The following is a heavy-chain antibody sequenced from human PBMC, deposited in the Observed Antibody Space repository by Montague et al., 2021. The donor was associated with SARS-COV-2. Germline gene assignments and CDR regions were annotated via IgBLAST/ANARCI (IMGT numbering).Heavy chain of an antibody. Sequence: SETLSLTCTVSGGSISSGGYYWGWIRQPPGKGLEWIGSIYYSGSTYYDPSLKSRVTISADTSKNQFSLKLSSVTAADTAVYYCARHGLAGITIFGVVTPRGGFDIWGQGTMVTVSS. V-gene: IGHV4-39*01. CDR1: GGSISSGGYY. CDR3: ARHGLAGITIFGVVTPRGGFDI. J-gene: IGHJ3*02. D-gene: IGHD3-3*01. CDR2: IYYSGST.